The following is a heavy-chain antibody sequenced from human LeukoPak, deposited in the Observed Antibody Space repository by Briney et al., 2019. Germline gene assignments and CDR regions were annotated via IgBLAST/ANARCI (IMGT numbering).Heavy chain of an antibody. V-gene: IGHV3-23*01. CDR3: AKDFVRYNIQFDY. D-gene: IGHD1-14*01. CDR2: ISGGGAGT. CDR1: GLSFGFYA. Sequence: GGSLRLSCAVSGLSFGFYAMSWVRQAPGKGLEWVTSISGGGAGTYYPDSVRGRFTISRDNSKNTLYLQMDSLGAEDTALYYCAKDFVRYNIQFDYWGQGALVTVSS. J-gene: IGHJ4*02.